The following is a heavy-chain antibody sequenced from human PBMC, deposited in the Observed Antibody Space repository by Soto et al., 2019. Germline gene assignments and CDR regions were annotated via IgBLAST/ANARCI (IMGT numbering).Heavy chain of an antibody. V-gene: IGHV4-30-4*01. Sequence: SETLSLTCTVSGDSISSVYNYWSWIRQPPGEGLEWIGFISYSGTTSYSPSLKSRLAISLDTSKNQFSLSLTSVTAADTAVYYYARGRGYSYGLDPWGQGTLGTVS. CDR3: ARGRGYSYGLDP. CDR1: GDSISSVYNY. CDR2: ISYSGTT. D-gene: IGHD5-12*01. J-gene: IGHJ5*02.